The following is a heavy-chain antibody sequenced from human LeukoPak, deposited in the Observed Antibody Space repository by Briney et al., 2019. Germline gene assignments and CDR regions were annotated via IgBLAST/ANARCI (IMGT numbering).Heavy chain of an antibody. Sequence: SQTLSLTCTVSGGSISSGSYYWSWIRQPAGKGLEWIGRIYTSGSTNYNPSLKSRVTISVDTSKNQFSLKLSSVTAADTAVYYCARGVGSTSGSFDYWGQGTLVTVSS. CDR3: ARGVGSTSGSFDY. D-gene: IGHD2-2*01. CDR2: IYTSGST. J-gene: IGHJ4*02. CDR1: GGSISSGSYY. V-gene: IGHV4-61*02.